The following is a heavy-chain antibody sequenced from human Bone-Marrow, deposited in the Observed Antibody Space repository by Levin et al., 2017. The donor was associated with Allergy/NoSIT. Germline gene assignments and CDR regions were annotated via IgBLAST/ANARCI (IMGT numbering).Heavy chain of an antibody. CDR3: ARAEGLCIAGAY. Sequence: GESLKISCAASGFTFSSYEMNWVRQAPGKGLEWVSYITRSGSTIYYADSVKGRFTVSRDNAKNSLYLQMNSLRAEDTALYYCARAEGLCIAGAYWGQGTLVTVSS. D-gene: IGHD6-13*01. CDR1: GFTFSSYE. J-gene: IGHJ4*02. CDR2: ITRSGSTI. V-gene: IGHV3-48*03.